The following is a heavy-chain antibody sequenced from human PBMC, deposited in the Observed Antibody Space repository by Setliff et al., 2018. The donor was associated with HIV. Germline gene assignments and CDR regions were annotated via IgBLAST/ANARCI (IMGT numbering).Heavy chain of an antibody. V-gene: IGHV3-53*01. Sequence: GGSLRLSCAASGFSVSTSYMRWIRQAPGKGLEWVSTVYGDGRTFYADSAQGRFTISRDNSNNILFLQMNSLLAEDTAVYYCAKGVKFLDPWGQGTLVTVSS. CDR1: GFSVSTSY. CDR3: AKGVKFLDP. J-gene: IGHJ5*02. CDR2: VYGDGRT. D-gene: IGHD3-16*01.